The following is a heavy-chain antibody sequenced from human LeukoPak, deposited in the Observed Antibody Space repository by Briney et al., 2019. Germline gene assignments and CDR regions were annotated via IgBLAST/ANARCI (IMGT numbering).Heavy chain of an antibody. CDR3: ARVVAAAGYFDY. Sequence: SETLSLTCAVYGGSFSGYYWSWIRQPPGKGLEWIGEINHSGSTNYNPSLKSRVTISVDTSKNQFSLKLSSVTAADTAVYYCARVVAAAGYFDYWGQGTLATVSS. CDR1: GGSFSGYY. V-gene: IGHV4-34*01. CDR2: INHSGST. D-gene: IGHD6-13*01. J-gene: IGHJ4*02.